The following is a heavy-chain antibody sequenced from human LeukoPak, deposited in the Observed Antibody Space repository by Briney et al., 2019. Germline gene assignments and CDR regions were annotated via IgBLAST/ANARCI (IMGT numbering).Heavy chain of an antibody. D-gene: IGHD4-17*01. J-gene: IGHJ4*02. CDR3: AKDRGNDYGVFDY. V-gene: IGHV3-48*01. CDR2: ISSSGSST. CDR1: GFTFSSYS. Sequence: GGSLRLSCAASGFTFSSYSMNWVRQTPGKGLEWISYISSSGSSTYYGDSVQGRFITSRDNAENSQGRFITSRDNAENSLHLQMNSLRAEDTGVYYCAKDRGNDYGVFDYWGQGILVTVSS.